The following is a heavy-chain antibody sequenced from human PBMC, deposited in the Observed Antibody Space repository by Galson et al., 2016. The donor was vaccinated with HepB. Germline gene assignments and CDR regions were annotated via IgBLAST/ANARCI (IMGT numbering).Heavy chain of an antibody. CDR2: INHSGSP. J-gene: IGHJ6*02. CDR1: GRSFSGYY. D-gene: IGHD6-13*01. V-gene: IGHV4-34*01. CDR3: ARGTYIAAVGLHYYFGMDV. Sequence: SETLSLTCADYGRSFSGYYWSWIRQSPGMGLEWIGEINHSGSPDYNPSLESRVTISVDTSKNQFSLSLSSVTAADTAVYFCARGTYIAAVGLHYYFGMDVWGQGTTVTVSS.